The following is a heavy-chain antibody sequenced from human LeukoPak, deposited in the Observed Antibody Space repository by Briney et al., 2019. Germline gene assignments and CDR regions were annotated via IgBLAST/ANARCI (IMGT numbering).Heavy chain of an antibody. CDR1: GFTFSSYG. Sequence: GRSLRLSCAASGFTFSSYGMHWVRQAPGKGLEWVASIKEDGSEKYYVDSVKGRFTISRDNAKNSLYLQMDSLRAGDTAVYYCATISSYYVYFDYWGQGTLVTVSP. CDR2: IKEDGSEK. CDR3: ATISSYYVYFDY. D-gene: IGHD1-26*01. V-gene: IGHV3-7*01. J-gene: IGHJ4*02.